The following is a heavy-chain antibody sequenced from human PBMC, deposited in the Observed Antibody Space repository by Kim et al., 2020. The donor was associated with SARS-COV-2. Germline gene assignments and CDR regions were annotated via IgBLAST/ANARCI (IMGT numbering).Heavy chain of an antibody. J-gene: IGHJ2*01. CDR3: ARSYDL. Sequence: SETLSLTCSVSGGSVSSYYWSWIRQSPGKGLEWIAYISSSGSTNYNPSLKSRVTISLDTSKNQISLKLRSVTAADTDVYYFARSYDLLGRGTLVTVSS. CDR1: GGSVSSYY. CDR2: ISSSGST. V-gene: IGHV4-59*02.